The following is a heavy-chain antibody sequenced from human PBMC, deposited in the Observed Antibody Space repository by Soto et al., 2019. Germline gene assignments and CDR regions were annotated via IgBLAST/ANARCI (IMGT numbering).Heavy chain of an antibody. CDR2: INHSGST. CDR1: GGSFSGYY. Sequence: SETLSLTCAVYGGSFSGYYWSWIRQPPGKGLEWIGEINHSGSTNYNPSLKSRVPISVGTSKNQFSLKLSSVPAADTAVYYCARGRANYDFWSGRYYYYYGMDVWGQGTTVTVSS. J-gene: IGHJ6*02. CDR3: ARGRANYDFWSGRYYYYYGMDV. D-gene: IGHD3-3*01. V-gene: IGHV4-34*01.